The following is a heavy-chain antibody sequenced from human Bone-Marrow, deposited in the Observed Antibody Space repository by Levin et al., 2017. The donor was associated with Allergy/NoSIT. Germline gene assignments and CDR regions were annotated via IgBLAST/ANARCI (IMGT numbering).Heavy chain of an antibody. Sequence: GGSLRLSCAASGFIFEDYGMHWVRQAPGKGLEWVSGISWNSGSIGYAEPLRGRVTISRDNAKNALYLQVDSLRVDDTAVYYCAKMDGSGSYYSGGAFHIWGQGTMVIVSS. D-gene: IGHD3-10*01. V-gene: IGHV3-9*01. CDR1: GFIFEDYG. J-gene: IGHJ3*02. CDR3: AKMDGSGSYYSGGAFHI. CDR2: ISWNSGSI.